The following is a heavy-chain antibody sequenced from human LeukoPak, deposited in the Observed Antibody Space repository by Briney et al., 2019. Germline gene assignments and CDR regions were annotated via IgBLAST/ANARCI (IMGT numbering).Heavy chain of an antibody. J-gene: IGHJ4*02. CDR1: GGSISSSSYY. Sequence: PSETLSLTCTVSGGSISSSSYYWGWIRQPPGKGLEWIGSIYYSGSTYYNPSLKSRVTISVDTSKNQFSLKLSSVTAADTAVYYCAIEMDTILSPYRDYWGQGTLVTVSS. CDR2: IYYSGST. D-gene: IGHD5-24*01. V-gene: IGHV4-39*02. CDR3: AIEMDTILSPYRDY.